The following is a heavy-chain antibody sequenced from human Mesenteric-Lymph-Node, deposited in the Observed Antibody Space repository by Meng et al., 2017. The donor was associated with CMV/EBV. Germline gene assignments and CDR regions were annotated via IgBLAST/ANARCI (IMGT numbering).Heavy chain of an antibody. J-gene: IGHJ4*02. CDR1: GYTFTKYY. CDR3: GTAYSSSDVDF. Sequence: SCKASGYTFTKYYIHWVRQAPGQGLEWMGWINPKSGGTNYVQKFQGRVTMTRDTSISTVYLDMSSLKSDDTAVYYCGTAYSSSDVDFWGQGTLVTVSS. D-gene: IGHD6-6*01. V-gene: IGHV1-2*02. CDR2: INPKSGGT.